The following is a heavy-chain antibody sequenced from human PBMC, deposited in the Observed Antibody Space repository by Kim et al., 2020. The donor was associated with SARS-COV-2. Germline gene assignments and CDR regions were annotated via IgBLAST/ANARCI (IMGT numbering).Heavy chain of an antibody. J-gene: IGHJ5*02. CDR2: ISGNGEST. V-gene: IGHV3-23*01. CDR1: GFTFSDYA. D-gene: IGHD5-18*01. CDR3: AKGRLNTAMISWFDP. Sequence: GGSLRLSCAVSGFTFSDYAMSWVRQAPGKGLEWVSCISGNGESTYYADSVKGRFTISRDNSRNTLYLQMDYMRAEDTAIYHCAKGRLNTAMISWFDPWGQGTLVTVSS.